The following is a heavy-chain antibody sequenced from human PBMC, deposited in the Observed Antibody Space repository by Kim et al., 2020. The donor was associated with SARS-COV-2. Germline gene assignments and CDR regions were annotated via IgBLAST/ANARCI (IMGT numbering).Heavy chain of an antibody. V-gene: IGHV3-53*01. D-gene: IGHD3-9*01. Sequence: YADSVKGRFTISRDNSKNTLYLQMNSLRAEDTAVYYCASLNFDWLLYPHYWGQGTLVTVSS. J-gene: IGHJ4*02. CDR3: ASLNFDWLLYPHY.